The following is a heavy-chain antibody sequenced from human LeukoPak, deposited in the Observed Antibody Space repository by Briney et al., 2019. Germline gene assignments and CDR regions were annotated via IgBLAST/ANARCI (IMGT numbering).Heavy chain of an antibody. V-gene: IGHV4-30-2*01. CDR1: GGSISSGGYY. CDR2: IYHSGST. D-gene: IGHD6-19*01. Sequence: YPSETLSLTCTVSGGSISSGGYYWSWIRQPPGKGLEWIGYIYHSGSTYYNPSLKSRVTISVDRSKNQFSLKLSSVTAADTAVYYCARAHSSSFDYWGQGTLVTVSS. J-gene: IGHJ4*02. CDR3: ARAHSSSFDY.